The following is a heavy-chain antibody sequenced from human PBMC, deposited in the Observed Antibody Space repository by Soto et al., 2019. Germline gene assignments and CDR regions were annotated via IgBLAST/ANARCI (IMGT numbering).Heavy chain of an antibody. CDR2: ISAYNGNT. CDR1: GYTFTSYG. CDR3: ATLGRDGYNWLGAFDI. V-gene: IGHV1-18*01. D-gene: IGHD5-12*01. Sequence: ASVKVSCKASGYTFTSYGISWVRQAPGQGLEWMGWISAYNGNTNYAQKLQGRVTMTTDTSTSTAYMELRSLRSDDTAVYYCATLGRDGYNWLGAFDIRGQGTMVTGSS. J-gene: IGHJ3*02.